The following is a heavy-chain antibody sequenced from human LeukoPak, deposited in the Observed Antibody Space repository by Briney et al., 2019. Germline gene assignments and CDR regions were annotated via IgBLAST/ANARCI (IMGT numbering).Heavy chain of an antibody. CDR2: ISSSSSYI. J-gene: IGHJ4*02. CDR3: ARARGSLYYFDY. D-gene: IGHD3-10*01. Sequence: GGSLRLSCAASGFTFSSYSMNWVRQAPGKGLEWVSSISSSSSYIYYADSVKGRFTISRDNAKNSLYLQMNSLRAEDTAVYYCARARGSLYYFDYWGQGTLVTVSS. V-gene: IGHV3-21*01. CDR1: GFTFSSYS.